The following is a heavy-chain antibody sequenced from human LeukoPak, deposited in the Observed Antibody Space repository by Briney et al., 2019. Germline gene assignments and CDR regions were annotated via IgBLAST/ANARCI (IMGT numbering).Heavy chain of an antibody. V-gene: IGHV1-2*02. CDR1: GYTFSGYY. J-gene: IGHJ4*02. D-gene: IGHD1-1*01. CDR2: INSDSGAT. CDR3: AAATTGTTFFDY. Sequence: ASVTVSCKASGYTFSGYYMLWVRQAPGKGLEGMGWINSDSGATNYAQKFQGRVTITRYTSISTAYMELSSLRSDDTGVYYCAAATTGTTFFDYWGQGTLVTVSS.